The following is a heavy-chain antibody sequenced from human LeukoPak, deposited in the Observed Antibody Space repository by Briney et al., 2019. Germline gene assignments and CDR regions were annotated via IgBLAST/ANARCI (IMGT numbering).Heavy chain of an antibody. Sequence: GGSLRLSCGASGFTFSSYTMHWVRQAPGKGLEWVAVISYDGSNKYYADSVKGRFTISRDNSKNTLYLQMNSLRAEDTAVYYCARVSWSGLTYYFDYWGQGTLVTVSS. CDR3: ARVSWSGLTYYFDY. D-gene: IGHD2-21*02. V-gene: IGHV3-30*04. J-gene: IGHJ4*02. CDR2: ISYDGSNK. CDR1: GFTFSSYT.